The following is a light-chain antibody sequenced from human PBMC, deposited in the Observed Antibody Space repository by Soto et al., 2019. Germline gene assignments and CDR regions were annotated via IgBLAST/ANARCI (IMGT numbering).Light chain of an antibody. CDR3: QQYNSLSPWT. CDR1: QGISNW. Sequence: TQSPSTLSASIGDPVTVACRASQGISNWLAWYQQKPGKAPKLLIFHASSLESGVPSRFSGAGSGTEFILTISSLQPEDFATYFCQQYNSLSPWTFGQGTKVDIK. J-gene: IGKJ1*01. CDR2: HAS. V-gene: IGKV1-5*01.